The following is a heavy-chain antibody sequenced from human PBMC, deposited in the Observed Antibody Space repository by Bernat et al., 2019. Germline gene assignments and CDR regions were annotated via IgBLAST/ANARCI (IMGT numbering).Heavy chain of an antibody. V-gene: IGHV1-69*01. CDR1: GGTFSSYA. CDR2: IIPIFGTA. CDR3: ARDSSNYDYIWGSYRADAFDI. D-gene: IGHD3-16*02. J-gene: IGHJ3*02. Sequence: QVQLVQSGAEVKKPGSSVKVSCKASGGTFSSYAISWVRQAPGQGLEWMGGIIPIFGTANYAQKFQGRVTITADESTSTAYMELSSLRSEDTAVYYCARDSSNYDYIWGSYRADAFDIWGQGTMVTVSS.